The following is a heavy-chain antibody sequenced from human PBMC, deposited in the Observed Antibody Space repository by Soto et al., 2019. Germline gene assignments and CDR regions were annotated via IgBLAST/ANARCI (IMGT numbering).Heavy chain of an antibody. D-gene: IGHD3-3*01. V-gene: IGHV3-23*01. CDR1: GFTSSSYA. J-gene: IGHJ6*04. Sequence: GGSLRLSCAASGFTSSSYAMSWVRQAPGKGLEWVSAISGSGGSTYYADSVKGRFTISRDNSKNTLYLQMNSLRAEDTAVYYCAKAVLRFLEWLPSPMDVSGKGTTVTVSS. CDR2: ISGSGGST. CDR3: AKAVLRFLEWLPSPMDV.